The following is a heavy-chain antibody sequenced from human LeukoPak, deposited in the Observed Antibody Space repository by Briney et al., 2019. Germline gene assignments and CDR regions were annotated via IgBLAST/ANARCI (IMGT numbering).Heavy chain of an antibody. V-gene: IGHV4-4*07. CDR3: ARVVPDIVVVPAAISGDYYYYYYMDV. J-gene: IGHJ6*03. CDR1: GGSISSYY. D-gene: IGHD2-2*02. Sequence: SETLSLTCTVSGGSISSYYWSWIRQPAEKGLEWIGRIYTSGSTNYNPSLKSRVTMSVDTSKNQFSLKLSSVTAADTAVYYCARVVPDIVVVPAAISGDYYYYYYMDVWGKGTTVTVSS. CDR2: IYTSGST.